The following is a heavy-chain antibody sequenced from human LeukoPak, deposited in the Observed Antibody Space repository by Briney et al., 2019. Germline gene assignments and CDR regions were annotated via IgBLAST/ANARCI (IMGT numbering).Heavy chain of an antibody. CDR2: ISSGSSYI. CDR1: GFTFSTYS. CDR3: ARDRTTRRVFDY. J-gene: IGHJ4*02. Sequence: PGGSLGLSCAASGFTFSTYSMNWVRQAPGKGLEWVSSISSGSSYIYYADSVKGRFTISRDNAKNSLYLQMNSLRAEDTAMYFCARDRTTRRVFDYWGQGTLVTVSS. D-gene: IGHD4-17*01. V-gene: IGHV3-21*01.